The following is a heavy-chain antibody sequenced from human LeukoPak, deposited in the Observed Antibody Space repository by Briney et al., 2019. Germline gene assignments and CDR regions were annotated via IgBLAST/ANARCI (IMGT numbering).Heavy chain of an antibody. CDR3: ARLTVPSSGWYYFDY. CDR1: GGSISSSSYY. J-gene: IGHJ4*02. Sequence: SETLSLTCTVSGGSISSSSYYWGWIRQPPGKGLEWIGSIYYSGSTYYNPSLKSRVTISVDTSKNQFSLKLSSVTAADTAVYYCARLTVPSSGWYYFDYWGQGTLATVSS. V-gene: IGHV4-39*01. CDR2: IYYSGST. D-gene: IGHD6-19*01.